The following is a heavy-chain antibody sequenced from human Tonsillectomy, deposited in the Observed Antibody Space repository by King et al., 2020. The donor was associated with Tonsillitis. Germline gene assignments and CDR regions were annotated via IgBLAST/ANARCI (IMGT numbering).Heavy chain of an antibody. CDR2: ARNKANSYTT. D-gene: IGHD3-10*01. J-gene: IGHJ6*02. Sequence: VQLVESGGGLVQPEGSLRLSCAASGFTFSDHYMDWVRQAPGKGLEWVGRARNKANSYTTEYAASVKGRFTISRDDSKNLLYLQMNSLKTEDTAVYFCARDHLGYYGSGGYYGMDVWGQGTTVIVSS. CDR3: ARDHLGYYGSGGYYGMDV. CDR1: GFTFSDHY. V-gene: IGHV3-72*01.